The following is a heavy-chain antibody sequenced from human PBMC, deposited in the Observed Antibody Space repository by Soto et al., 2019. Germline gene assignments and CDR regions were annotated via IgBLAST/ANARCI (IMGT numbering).Heavy chain of an antibody. Sequence: GSLRLSCEGSGFTFRSHSMNWVRQAPGRGLEWVASISTSSSFIHYGDSVRGRFIISRDNAKNSLDLQMDSLRVEDTAVYYCARENKDVNKSTSISSGFHGMDVWGQGITVTVSS. D-gene: IGHD2-2*01. CDR2: ISTSSSFI. V-gene: IGHV3-21*01. J-gene: IGHJ6*02. CDR3: ARENKDVNKSTSISSGFHGMDV. CDR1: GFTFRSHS.